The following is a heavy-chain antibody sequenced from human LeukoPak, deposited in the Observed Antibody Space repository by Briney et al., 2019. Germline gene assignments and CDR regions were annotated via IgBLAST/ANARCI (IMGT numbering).Heavy chain of an antibody. J-gene: IGHJ4*02. CDR1: GFTFSSYA. V-gene: IGHV3-30-3*01. Sequence: GGSLRLSCAASGFTFSSYAMHWVRQAPGKGLEWVAVISYDGGNKYYADSVKGRFTISRDNSKNTLYLQMNSLRAEDTAVYYCARARVPTVVTSRIDYWGQGTLVIVSS. CDR2: ISYDGGNK. D-gene: IGHD4-23*01. CDR3: ARARVPTVVTSRIDY.